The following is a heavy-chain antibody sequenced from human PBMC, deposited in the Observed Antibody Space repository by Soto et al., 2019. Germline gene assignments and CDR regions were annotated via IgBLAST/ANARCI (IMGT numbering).Heavy chain of an antibody. CDR3: ARDKGYVCGWSSSSGMDV. J-gene: IGHJ6*02. D-gene: IGHD3-16*01. Sequence: QVQLVQSGAEVMTPGASVKVSCKASGYTFSNFGLSWVRQAPGQGLEWMGWISGYNGNTNSAERFQGRVTMTTHTSTSTAYMEVRSLTSDDTAGYYCARDKGYVCGWSSSSGMDVWGQGTTVTVSS. CDR1: GYTFSNFG. CDR2: ISGYNGNT. V-gene: IGHV1-18*01.